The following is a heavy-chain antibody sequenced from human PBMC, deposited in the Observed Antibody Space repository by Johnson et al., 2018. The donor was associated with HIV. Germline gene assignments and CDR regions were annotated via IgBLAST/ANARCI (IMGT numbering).Heavy chain of an antibody. CDR2: INWSGGGK. J-gene: IGHJ3*02. D-gene: IGHD2-8*02. CDR1: GFKLYEYD. CDR3: ARDVIVLVVYAKVGAVDI. Sequence: VLLVESGGDVVRPGGSLRISCVASGFKLYEYDVSWVRQVPGKGLEWVSGINWSGGGKAYAASVKGRFTVSSDNAKNSLYLQMNSLRAEDTALYYCARDVIVLVVYAKVGAVDIWGQGTMVTVSS. V-gene: IGHV3-20*04.